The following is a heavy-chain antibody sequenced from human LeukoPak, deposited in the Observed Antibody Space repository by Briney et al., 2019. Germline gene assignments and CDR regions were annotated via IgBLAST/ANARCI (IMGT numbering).Heavy chain of an antibody. CDR1: GGSISSYY. Sequence: SETLSLTCTVSGGSISSYYWSWIRQPPGNGLEWIGYIYYSGSTNYNPSLKSRVTISVDTSKNQFSLKLSSVTAADTAVYYCARQGSSNWPPFDYWGQGTLVTVSS. CDR3: ARQGSSNWPPFDY. D-gene: IGHD6-13*01. V-gene: IGHV4-59*08. J-gene: IGHJ4*02. CDR2: IYYSGST.